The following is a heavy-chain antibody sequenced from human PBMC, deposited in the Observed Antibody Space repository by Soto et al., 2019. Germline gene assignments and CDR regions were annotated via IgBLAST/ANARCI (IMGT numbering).Heavy chain of an antibody. CDR3: ARPKNYADYLDH. CDR2: INGGNGDT. J-gene: IGHJ4*01. Sequence: ASVKVSCKASGYTFTSYSMQWVRQAPGQRLEWMGWINGGNGDTKYSQNFQGRITITMDTSASTVYMEVFSLRSEDTAVYYCARPKNYADYLDHWGQGTLVTVSS. V-gene: IGHV1-3*01. CDR1: GYTFTSYS. D-gene: IGHD1-7*01.